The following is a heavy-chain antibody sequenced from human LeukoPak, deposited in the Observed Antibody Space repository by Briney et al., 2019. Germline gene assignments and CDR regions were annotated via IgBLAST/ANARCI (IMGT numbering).Heavy chain of an antibody. CDR1: GFTFNDYY. Sequence: GGSLRLSCAASGFTFNDYYMSWIRQAPGKGLEWVSSISSSSSYIYYADSVKGRFTISRDNAKNSLYLQMNNLRAEDTAVYYCARGPIMITFGGPFDYWGQGTLVTVSS. CDR2: ISSSSSYI. CDR3: ARGPIMITFGGPFDY. V-gene: IGHV3-11*06. J-gene: IGHJ4*02. D-gene: IGHD3-16*01.